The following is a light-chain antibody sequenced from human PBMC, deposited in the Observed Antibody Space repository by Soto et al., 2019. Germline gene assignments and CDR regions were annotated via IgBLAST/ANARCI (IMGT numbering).Light chain of an antibody. Sequence: AIRLTQSPSALSASTGDRVTITCRASQRIXSYLAWDQQKPGKAPKVLXYAASTLQRGVPSRLSGSGSGTDFTPPISCLQSEDFVIYYCQQYYINPSTFGQGTRLDI. CDR1: QRIXSY. CDR2: AAS. V-gene: IGKV1-8*01. J-gene: IGKJ5*01. CDR3: QQYYINPST.